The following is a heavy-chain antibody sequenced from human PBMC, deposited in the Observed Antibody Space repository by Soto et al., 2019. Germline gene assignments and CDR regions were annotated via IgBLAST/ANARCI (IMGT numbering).Heavy chain of an antibody. V-gene: IGHV1-2*02. J-gene: IGHJ5*02. CDR3: ARVRLYCSSTSCYYSNNLFDP. Sequence: SVKVSCKASGYTFTGYYMHWVRQAPGQGLEWMGWINPNSGGTNYAQKFQGRVTMTRDTSISTAYMELSRLRSDDTAVYYCARVRLYCSSTSCYYSNNLFDPWGQGTLVTVS. D-gene: IGHD2-2*01. CDR2: INPNSGGT. CDR1: GYTFTGYY.